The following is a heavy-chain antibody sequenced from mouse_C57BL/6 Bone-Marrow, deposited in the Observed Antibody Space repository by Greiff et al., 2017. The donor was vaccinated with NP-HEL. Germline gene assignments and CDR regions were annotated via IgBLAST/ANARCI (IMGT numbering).Heavy chain of an antibody. Sequence: EVHLVESGGDLVKPGGSLKLSCAASGFTFSSYGMSWVRQTPDKRLEWVATISSGGSYTYYPDSVKGRFTISRDNAKNTLYLQMSSLKSEDTAVYYCARPYDGYSHWYFDVWGTGTTVTVSS. J-gene: IGHJ1*03. CDR1: GFTFSSYG. V-gene: IGHV5-6*01. CDR2: ISSGGSYT. CDR3: ARPYDGYSHWYFDV. D-gene: IGHD2-3*01.